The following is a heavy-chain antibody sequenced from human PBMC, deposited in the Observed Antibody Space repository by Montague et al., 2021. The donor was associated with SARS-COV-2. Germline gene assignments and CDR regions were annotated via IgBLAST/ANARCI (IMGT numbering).Heavy chain of an antibody. CDR1: GFSISSGYY. J-gene: IGHJ4*02. D-gene: IGHD3-3*01. CDR2: RYQNGAT. Sequence: SETLSLTCSVSGFSISSGYYWGWIRQTPGKGLDWIGSRYQNGATYYSPSLKRPVTILLATSKNQFSLSLTSVTAADTAVYYCARSGVGICDFSYFDSWGQGSLVIVSS. CDR3: ARSGVGICDFSYFDS. V-gene: IGHV4-38-2*02.